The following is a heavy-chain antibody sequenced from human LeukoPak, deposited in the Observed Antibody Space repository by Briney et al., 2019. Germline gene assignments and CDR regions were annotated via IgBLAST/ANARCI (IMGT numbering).Heavy chain of an antibody. CDR3: ASRNDILTGYVFDF. CDR1: GGSVSSSIYY. D-gene: IGHD3-9*01. J-gene: IGHJ4*02. V-gene: IGHV4-39*01. Sequence: PSETLSLTCTVSGGSVSSSIYYWGWLRQPPGKGLEWIESIYYSGSTSYNPSLKSRVTISVDTSKNQFSLKLTSVTAADTAVYYCASRNDILTGYVFDFWGQGTLVTVSS. CDR2: IYYSGST.